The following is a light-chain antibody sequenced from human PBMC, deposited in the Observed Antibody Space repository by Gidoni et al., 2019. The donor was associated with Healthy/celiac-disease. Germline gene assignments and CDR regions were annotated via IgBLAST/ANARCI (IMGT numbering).Light chain of an antibody. CDR2: DVS. CDR1: SSDVGGYNY. J-gene: IGLJ2*01. V-gene: IGLV2-14*01. Sequence: QSALTQPASVSGSTGQSITISCTGTSSDVGGYNYVSWYQQDPGKAPKLMIYDVSNRPSGVSNRFSGSKSGNTASLTISGLQAEDGADYYCSSYTSSSTLVFGGGTKLTVL. CDR3: SSYTSSSTLV.